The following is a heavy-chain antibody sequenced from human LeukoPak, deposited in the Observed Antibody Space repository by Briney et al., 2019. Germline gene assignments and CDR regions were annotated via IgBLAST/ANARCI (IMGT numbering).Heavy chain of an antibody. D-gene: IGHD3-16*02. CDR3: ARVSIFGVVIANDY. V-gene: IGHV3-21*01. CDR1: GFTFGGYT. CDR2: ITSGGDYM. J-gene: IGHJ4*02. Sequence: GGSLRLSCAASGFTFGGYTMSWVRQAPGKGLQWVSTITSGGDYMYYADPVKGRFTISRDDSKNSLYLHMNSLRAEDTAVYYCARVSIFGVVIANDYWGQGTVVTVPS.